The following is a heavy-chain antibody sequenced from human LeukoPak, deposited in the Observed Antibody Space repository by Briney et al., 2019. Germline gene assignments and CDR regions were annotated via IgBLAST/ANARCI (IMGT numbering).Heavy chain of an antibody. V-gene: IGHV3-30*03. D-gene: IGHD5-18*01. Sequence: SGGSLRLSCAASGFTFSSYGMQWVRQAPGKGLEWVAATSYDGSNRHYADSVKGRFTISRDNSKNTLYLQINSLRDEDTAVYYCGVRYHFFGYADPYYNDCWGQGILVTVSS. CDR1: GFTFSSYG. J-gene: IGHJ4*02. CDR2: TSYDGSNR. CDR3: GVRYHFFGYADPYYNDC.